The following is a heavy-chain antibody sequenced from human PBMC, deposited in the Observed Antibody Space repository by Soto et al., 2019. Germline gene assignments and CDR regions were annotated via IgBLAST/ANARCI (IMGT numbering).Heavy chain of an antibody. CDR1: GFTFSSYS. J-gene: IGHJ5*02. D-gene: IGHD6-6*01. Sequence: EVQLVESGGGLVQPGGSLRLSCAASGFTFSSYSMNWVRQAPGKVLEWVSYISSSSSTIYYADSVKGRFTISRDNAKNSLYLQMNSLRAEDTAVYYCARDKSGAARNWFDPWGQGTLVTVSS. CDR2: ISSSSSTI. V-gene: IGHV3-48*01. CDR3: ARDKSGAARNWFDP.